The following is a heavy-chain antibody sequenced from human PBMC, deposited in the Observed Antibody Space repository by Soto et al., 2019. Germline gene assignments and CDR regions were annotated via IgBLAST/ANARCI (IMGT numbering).Heavy chain of an antibody. V-gene: IGHV1-69*13. CDR1: GGTFSSYA. Sequence: GALVKVSCKASGGTFSSYAVSWVRQASGEGLEWLGGISPIFGTANYAQKFQGRVTITADESTSTAYMELSSLISQDTAVYYCARDIGSKVVSVGYYHCGMDDWGQGTTVTVSS. D-gene: IGHD1-26*01. J-gene: IGHJ6*02. CDR3: ARDIGSKVVSVGYYHCGMDD. CDR2: ISPIFGTA.